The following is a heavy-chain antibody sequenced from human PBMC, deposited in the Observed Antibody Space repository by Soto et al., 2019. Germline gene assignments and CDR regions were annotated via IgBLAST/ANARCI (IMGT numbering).Heavy chain of an antibody. CDR3: TRGRPGGWYFDL. J-gene: IGHJ2*01. V-gene: IGHV3-48*03. CDR1: GFNFRSYE. Sequence: EVQLVESGGGLVQPGGSLRLSCAASGFNFRSYEMNWVRQAPGKGLEWVSYISGSASSIYYADSVKGRFTISRDNAKNSLYLQMNSLRAEDTAVYYCTRGRPGGWYFDLWGRGTLFTVS. D-gene: IGHD3-10*01. CDR2: ISGSASSI.